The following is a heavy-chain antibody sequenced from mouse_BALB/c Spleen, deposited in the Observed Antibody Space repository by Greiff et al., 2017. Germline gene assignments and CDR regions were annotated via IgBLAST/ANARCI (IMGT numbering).Heavy chain of an antibody. J-gene: IGHJ1*01. Sequence: EVKLVESGPELVKPGASVKISCKASGYTFTDYNMHWVKQSHGKSLEWIGYIYPYNGGTGYNQKFKSKATLTVDNSSSTAYMELRSLTSEDSAVYYCARRGYGNYGGYFDVWGAGTTVTVSS. D-gene: IGHD2-10*02. CDR2: IYPYNGGT. CDR3: ARRGYGNYGGYFDV. CDR1: GYTFTDYN. V-gene: IGHV1S29*02.